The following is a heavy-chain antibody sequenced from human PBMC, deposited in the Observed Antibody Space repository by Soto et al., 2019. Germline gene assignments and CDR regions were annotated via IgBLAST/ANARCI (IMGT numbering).Heavy chain of an antibody. CDR1: GFTFSNYW. CDR2: INSDGSST. V-gene: IGHV3-74*01. D-gene: IGHD6-13*01. CDR3: ASGLVEYSSSWYDY. J-gene: IGHJ4*02. Sequence: EVQLVESGGGFVQPGGSLRLSCAASGFTFSNYWMHWVRQDPGKGLVWVSRINSDGSSTNYADSVKGRFTISRDNAKNTLYLQMNSLRAEDTAVYYCASGLVEYSSSWYDYWGQGTLVTVSS.